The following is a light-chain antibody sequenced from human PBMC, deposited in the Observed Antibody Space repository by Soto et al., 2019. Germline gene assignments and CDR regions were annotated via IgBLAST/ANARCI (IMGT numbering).Light chain of an antibody. Sequence: QSALTQPASVSGSPGQSITISCTGSTSDVGAYNYVSWYQQHPGKAPKLMIYEVTNRPSGVSNRFSGAKSGNTASLTISGLQAEDEADYYCGTWDSSLNTGWVFGGGTKVTVL. CDR2: EVT. CDR1: TSDVGAYNY. CDR3: GTWDSSLNTGWV. J-gene: IGLJ3*02. V-gene: IGLV2-14*01.